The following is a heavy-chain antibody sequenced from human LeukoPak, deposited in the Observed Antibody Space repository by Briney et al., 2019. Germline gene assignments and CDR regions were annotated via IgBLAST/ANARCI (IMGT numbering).Heavy chain of an antibody. V-gene: IGHV4-59*11. CDR1: GGSISSHY. J-gene: IGHJ4*02. D-gene: IGHD5-12*01. CDR3: ARGGYSGCDY. Sequence: SETLSLTCTVSGGSISSHYWSRIRQPPGKGLEWIGYIYYSGSTNYNPSLKSRVTISVDTSKNQFSLKLSSVTAADTAVYYCARGGYSGCDYWGQGTLVTVSS. CDR2: IYYSGST.